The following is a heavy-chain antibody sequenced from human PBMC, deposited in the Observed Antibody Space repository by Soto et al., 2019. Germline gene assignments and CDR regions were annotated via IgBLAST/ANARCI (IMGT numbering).Heavy chain of an antibody. CDR1: GYSFAGYW. V-gene: IGHV5-10-1*01. J-gene: IGHJ4*02. CDR3: ARQIYDSDTGPNFQYYFDS. D-gene: IGHD3-22*01. CDR2: IDPGDSQT. Sequence: GESLKISCKGSGYSFAGYWITWVRQKPGKGLEWMGRIDPGDSQTYYSPSFRGHVTISVTKSITTVFLQWSSLRASDTAMYYCARQIYDSDTGPNFQYYFDSWGQGTPVTVSS.